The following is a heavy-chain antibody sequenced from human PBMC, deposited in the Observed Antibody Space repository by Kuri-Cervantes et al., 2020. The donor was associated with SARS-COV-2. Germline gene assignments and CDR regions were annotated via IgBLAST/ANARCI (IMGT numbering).Heavy chain of an antibody. CDR3: AKEREWELLADY. CDR1: GFTFSGHW. D-gene: IGHD1-26*01. J-gene: IGHJ4*02. Sequence: GGSLRLSCAASGFTFSGHWIHWVRQAPGKGLEWVSAISGSGGSTYYADSVKGRFTISRDNSKNTLYLQMNSLRAEDTAVYYCAKEREWELLADYWGQGTLVTVSS. CDR2: ISGSGGST. V-gene: IGHV3-23*01.